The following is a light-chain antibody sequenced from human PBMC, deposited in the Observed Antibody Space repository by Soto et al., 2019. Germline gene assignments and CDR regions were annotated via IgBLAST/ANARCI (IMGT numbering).Light chain of an antibody. CDR3: QQLDSYPLT. CDR2: VAS. CDR1: QDISTY. J-gene: IGKJ4*01. V-gene: IGKV1-9*01. Sequence: DIQLTQSPSFLSASVGDRVTLTCRASQDISTYLAWYHQKPGKAPNLLIYVASTLQDGVPSRFSGTGSGTEFTLTITNLQPADFATYYCQQLDSYPLTFGGGTEVEIK.